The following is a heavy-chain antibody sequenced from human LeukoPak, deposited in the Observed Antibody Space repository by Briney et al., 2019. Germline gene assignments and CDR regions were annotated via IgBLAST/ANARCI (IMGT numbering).Heavy chain of an antibody. CDR1: GFTFSSYA. CDR2: ISGSGCST. J-gene: IGHJ4*01. CDR3: AKTPYYGSGSSFDY. Sequence: GGSLRLSCAASGFTFSSYAMRWVRQAPGKGLEWAAAISGSGCSTYYADSVKGRFTISRDNSKNTLYLQMNSLRAEDTAVYYCAKTPYYGSGSSFDYWGQGTLVTVSS. V-gene: IGHV3-23*01. D-gene: IGHD3-10*01.